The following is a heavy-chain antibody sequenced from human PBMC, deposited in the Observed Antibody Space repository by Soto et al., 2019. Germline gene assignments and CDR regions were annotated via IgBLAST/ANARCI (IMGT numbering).Heavy chain of an antibody. CDR3: ARDLSKSPDYFDY. D-gene: IGHD3-3*02. V-gene: IGHV4-30-4*01. CDR2: IYYTGRT. Sequence: SETLSLTCTVSGGSISSDDYYWSWIRQPPGRGLEWIGYIYYTGRTSYSPSLKSRVTISIDTSKNHFSLRLSSVSAADTAMYYCARDLSKSPDYFDYWGQGTLVTVSS. J-gene: IGHJ4*02. CDR1: GGSISSDDYY.